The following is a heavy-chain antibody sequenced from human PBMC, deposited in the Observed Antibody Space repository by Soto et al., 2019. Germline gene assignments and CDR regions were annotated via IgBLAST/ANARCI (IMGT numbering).Heavy chain of an antibody. D-gene: IGHD3-10*01. CDR3: ARRLGVRGVYYMDV. CDR1: GYTFTSYD. V-gene: IGHV1-8*01. CDR2: MNPNSGNT. J-gene: IGHJ6*03. Sequence: QVQLVQSGAEVKKPGASVKVSCKASGYTFTSYDINWVRQATGQGLEWMGWMNPNSGNTGYAQKFQGSVNMTRNTSISTAYVELRSLRSEDTAVYYCARRLGVRGVYYMDVWGKGTTVTVSS.